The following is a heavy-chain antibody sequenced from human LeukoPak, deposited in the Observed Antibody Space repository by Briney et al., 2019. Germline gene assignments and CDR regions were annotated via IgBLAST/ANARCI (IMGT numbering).Heavy chain of an antibody. V-gene: IGHV3-20*04. CDR3: ARVLPYYDILTGYYFEGYFDY. J-gene: IGHJ4*02. CDR1: GFTFDDYG. CDR2: INWNGGST. Sequence: GGSLRLSCAASGFTFDDYGMSWVRQAPGKGLEWVSGINWNGGSTGYADSVKGRFTISRDNAKNSLYLQMNSLRAEDTAVYYCARVLPYYDILTGYYFEGYFDYWGQGTLVTVSS. D-gene: IGHD3-9*01.